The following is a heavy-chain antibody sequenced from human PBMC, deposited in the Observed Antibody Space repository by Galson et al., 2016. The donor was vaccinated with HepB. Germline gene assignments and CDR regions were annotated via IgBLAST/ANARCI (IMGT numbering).Heavy chain of an antibody. CDR2: ISHDGSDK. J-gene: IGHJ6*02. CDR1: GFTFNNYS. D-gene: IGHD3-3*01. CDR3: ARDHILRAPYYHDFYGMDV. V-gene: IGHV3-30*04. Sequence: SLRLSCAASGFTFNNYSVHWVRQAPGTGLEWVSFISHDGSDKYLADSVKGRFTISRDKSKNTVYLEMKSLRAEDTAIYYCARDHILRAPYYHDFYGMDVCGQGTTFTVSS.